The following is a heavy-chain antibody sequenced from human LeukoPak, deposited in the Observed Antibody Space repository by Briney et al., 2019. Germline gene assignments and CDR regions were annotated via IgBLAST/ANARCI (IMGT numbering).Heavy chain of an antibody. CDR2: ISSSSSTI. CDR1: GFTFSSHS. Sequence: GGSLRLSCAASGFTFSSHSMNWVRQAPGKGLEWVSYISSSSSTIYYADSVKGRFTISRDNAKNSLYLQMNSLRAEDTAVYYCARGSTYYDSSGQVPFDYWGQGTLVTVSS. D-gene: IGHD3-22*01. CDR3: ARGSTYYDSSGQVPFDY. V-gene: IGHV3-48*01. J-gene: IGHJ4*02.